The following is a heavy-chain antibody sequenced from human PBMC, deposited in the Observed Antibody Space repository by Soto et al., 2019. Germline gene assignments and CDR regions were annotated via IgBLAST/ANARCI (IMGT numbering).Heavy chain of an antibody. Sequence: GGSLRLSCAASGFTFDNYAMNWVRQAPGKGLEWVSGIAGSGENTYYADSVKGRFTISRDNSKNTLYVQLNSLRVEDTAIYYCAKVSLGATTITDFYYYGMDVWGQGTMVTVSS. D-gene: IGHD1-26*01. CDR2: IAGSGENT. CDR1: GFTFDNYA. J-gene: IGHJ6*02. CDR3: AKVSLGATTITDFYYYGMDV. V-gene: IGHV3-23*01.